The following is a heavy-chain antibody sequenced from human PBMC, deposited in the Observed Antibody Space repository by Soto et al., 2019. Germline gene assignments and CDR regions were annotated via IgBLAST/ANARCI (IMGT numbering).Heavy chain of an antibody. V-gene: IGHV3-33*01. CDR1: GFTFSSYG. Sequence: QVQLVESGGGVVQPGRSLRLSCAASGFTFSSYGMHWVRQAPGKGLEWVAVIWYDGSNKYYADSVKGRFPISRDNSKNTLYLQMNSLRAEDTALYYCARGYISGWYSAVDIWGQGTMVTVSS. J-gene: IGHJ3*02. D-gene: IGHD6-19*01. CDR2: IWYDGSNK. CDR3: ARGYISGWYSAVDI.